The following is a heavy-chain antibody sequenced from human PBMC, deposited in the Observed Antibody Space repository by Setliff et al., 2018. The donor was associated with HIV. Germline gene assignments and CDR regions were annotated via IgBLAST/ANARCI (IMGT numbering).Heavy chain of an antibody. CDR3: ASEYSNFWSGGFDY. Sequence: SETLSLTCAIYSGSFSGYFWSWVRQPPGKGLEWIGEINHGGSTNYNPSLKSRVTISVDTSKNQFSLKLTSVTAADSAVYYCASEYSNFWSGGFDYWAQGTPVTVSS. J-gene: IGHJ4*02. CDR2: INHGGST. CDR1: SGSFSGYF. D-gene: IGHD3-3*01. V-gene: IGHV4-34*01.